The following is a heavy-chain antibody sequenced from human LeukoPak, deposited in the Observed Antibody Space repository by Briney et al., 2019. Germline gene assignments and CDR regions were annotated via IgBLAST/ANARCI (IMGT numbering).Heavy chain of an antibody. Sequence: ASVKVSRKASGYTFTSYDINWVRQATGQGLEWMGWMNPNSGNTGYALKFQGRVTMTRNTSISTAYMELSSLRSEDTAVYYCARGRWDSSGYYYLLGYYYYMDVWGKGTTVTISS. CDR3: ARGRWDSSGYYYLLGYYYYMDV. CDR2: MNPNSGNT. D-gene: IGHD3-22*01. J-gene: IGHJ6*03. V-gene: IGHV1-8*01. CDR1: GYTFTSYD.